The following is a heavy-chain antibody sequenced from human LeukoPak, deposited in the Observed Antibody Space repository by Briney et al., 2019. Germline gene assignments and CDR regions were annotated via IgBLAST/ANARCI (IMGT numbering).Heavy chain of an antibody. CDR1: GGSISSGSYY. V-gene: IGHV4-61*02. J-gene: IGHJ4*02. CDR3: ARADYGDYALDY. CDR2: IYTSWST. Sequence: PSQTLSLTCTVSGGSISSGSYYWSWIRQPAGKGLEWIGRIYTSWSTNYNPSLKSRVTISVDTSKNQFSLKLSSVTAADTAVYYCARADYGDYALDYWGQGTLVTVSS. D-gene: IGHD4-17*01.